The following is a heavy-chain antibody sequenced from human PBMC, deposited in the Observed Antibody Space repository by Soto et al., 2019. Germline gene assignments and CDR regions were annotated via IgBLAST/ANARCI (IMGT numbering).Heavy chain of an antibody. V-gene: IGHV1-69*08. CDR2: IIPILGIA. J-gene: IGHJ4*02. CDR3: ARDRSVVGATVDS. D-gene: IGHD1-26*01. CDR1: GGTFSSYT. Sequence: QVQLVQSGAEVKKPGSSVKVSCKASGGTFSSYTISWVRQAPGQGLEWMGRIIPILGIANYAQKFQGRVTIPADKSTSTAYRELRSLRSEDTAVYYCARDRSVVGATVDSWGQGTLVTVSS.